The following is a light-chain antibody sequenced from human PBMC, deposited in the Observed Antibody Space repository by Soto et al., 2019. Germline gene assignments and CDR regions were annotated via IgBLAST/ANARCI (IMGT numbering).Light chain of an antibody. CDR3: QQYNSYPLT. CDR1: QSINTW. J-gene: IGKJ4*01. Sequence: DIQMTQSPPTLYASVGDRVTITCRASQSINTWLAWYQQKPGKAPNVLIYEASSLEGGVPSRFSGSRSGTEFTLTISSLQPDDFATYYCQQYNSYPLTFGGGTKVEIK. V-gene: IGKV1-5*03. CDR2: EAS.